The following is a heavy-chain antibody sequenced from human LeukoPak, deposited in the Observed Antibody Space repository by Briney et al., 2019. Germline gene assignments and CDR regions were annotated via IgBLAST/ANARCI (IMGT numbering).Heavy chain of an antibody. D-gene: IGHD3-16*01. J-gene: IGHJ4*02. V-gene: IGHV3-7*05. CDR2: IKQDGSDK. CDR3: ARWRGGYG. Sequence: PGGSLRLSCADSGFTFSNYLMCWVRQAPGKGLEWVANIKQDGSDKYYVDSVKGRFTISRDNAKNSLYLQMNSLRAEDTAVYYCARWRGGYGWGQRTLVTVSS. CDR1: GFTFSNYL.